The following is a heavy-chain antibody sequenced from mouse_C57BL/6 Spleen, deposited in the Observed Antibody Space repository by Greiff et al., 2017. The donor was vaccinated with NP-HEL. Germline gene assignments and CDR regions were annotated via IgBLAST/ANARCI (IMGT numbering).Heavy chain of an antibody. Sequence: EVQLVESGGGLVQPGGSLSLSCAASGFTFTDYYMSWVRQPPGKALEWLGFIRNKANGYTTEYSASVKGRFTISRDNSQSILYLQMNALRAEDSATYYCARGSYYFDYWGQGTTLTVSS. CDR3: ARGSYYFDY. CDR2: IRNKANGYTT. CDR1: GFTFTDYY. V-gene: IGHV7-3*01. J-gene: IGHJ2*01.